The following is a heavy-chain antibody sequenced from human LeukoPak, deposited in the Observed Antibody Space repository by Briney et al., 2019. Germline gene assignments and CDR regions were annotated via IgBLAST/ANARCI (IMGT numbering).Heavy chain of an antibody. D-gene: IGHD5-18*01. CDR1: GGSFSGYS. CDR2: IYYSGST. Sequence: SETLSLTCAVYGGSFSGYSWSWIRQHPGKGLEWIGYIYYSGSTYYNPSLKSRVTISVDTSKNQFSLKLSSVTAADTAVYYCARGPSVDTAMVYNWFDPWGQGTLVTVSS. CDR3: ARGPSVDTAMVYNWFDP. V-gene: IGHV4-31*11. J-gene: IGHJ5*02.